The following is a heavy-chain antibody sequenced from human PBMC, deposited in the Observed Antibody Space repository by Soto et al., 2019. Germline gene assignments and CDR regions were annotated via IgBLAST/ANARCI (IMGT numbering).Heavy chain of an antibody. CDR1: GFTFSSYA. D-gene: IGHD3-9*01. Sequence: GGSLRLSCAASGFTFSSYAMSWVRQAPGKGLEWVSAISGSGGSTYYADSVKGRFTISRDNSKNTLYLQMNSLRAEDTAVYYCAKPIAVRYFDWLVYFQHWGQGTLVTVSS. CDR3: AKPIAVRYFDWLVYFQH. J-gene: IGHJ1*01. CDR2: ISGSGGST. V-gene: IGHV3-23*01.